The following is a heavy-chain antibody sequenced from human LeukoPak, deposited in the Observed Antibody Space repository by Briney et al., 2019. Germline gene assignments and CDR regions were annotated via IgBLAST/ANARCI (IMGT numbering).Heavy chain of an antibody. J-gene: IGHJ6*03. Sequence: SETLSLTCAVFDGSFSDYYWSWVRQPPGKVLEWIGEINYSGRTNYYPSLTSRATLSIDTSKNQFSLKLSSVTVADTAVYYCARGVRGSTSWNSYYNYFYLDVWGKGTTVTVSS. CDR1: DGSFSDYY. D-gene: IGHD1-7*01. CDR3: ARGVRGSTSWNSYYNYFYLDV. V-gene: IGHV4-34*01. CDR2: INYSGRT.